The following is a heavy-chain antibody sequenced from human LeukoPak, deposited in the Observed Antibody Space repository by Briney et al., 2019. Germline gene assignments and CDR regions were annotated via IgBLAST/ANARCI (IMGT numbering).Heavy chain of an antibody. CDR2: ISSDGSNK. V-gene: IGHV3-30-3*01. D-gene: IGHD3-10*01. J-gene: IGHJ3*01. CDR1: GFAFSTYG. Sequence: GGSLRLSCAASGFAFSTYGIHWVRQAPGKGLEWVAVISSDGSNKVYADSVKGRFTISRDNSKNTLYLQMISLRTEDTAVYYCAGLWAYGLEGVFDLWGQGTMITVSS. CDR3: AGLWAYGLEGVFDL.